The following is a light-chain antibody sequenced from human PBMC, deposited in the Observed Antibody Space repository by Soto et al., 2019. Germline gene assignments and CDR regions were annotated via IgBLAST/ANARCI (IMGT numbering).Light chain of an antibody. V-gene: IGKV3-20*01. J-gene: IGKJ2*01. CDR3: QQYGSSRT. CDR1: QSINSRY. CDR2: GAS. Sequence: EIVLTQSPGTLSLSPGERATLSCRASQSINSRYLAWYQQKPGQAPKLLIHGASSRATGIPDRFSGSGSGTDFTLTISRLEPEDFAVYYCQQYGSSRTFGQGTKLEIK.